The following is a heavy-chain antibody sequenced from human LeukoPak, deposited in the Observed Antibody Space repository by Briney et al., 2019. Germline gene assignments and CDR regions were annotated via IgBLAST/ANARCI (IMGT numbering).Heavy chain of an antibody. V-gene: IGHV3-7*01. Sequence: PGGSLRLSCAASGFTFSSYWMSWVRQAPGKGLEWVANIKQDGSEKYYVDSVKGRFTISRDNAKNSLYLQMNSLRAEDTAVYYCARDGVSSRSPYYYYYTDVWGKGTTVTVSS. CDR2: IKQDGSEK. D-gene: IGHD6-13*01. J-gene: IGHJ6*03. CDR1: GFTFSSYW. CDR3: ARDGVSSRSPYYYYYTDV.